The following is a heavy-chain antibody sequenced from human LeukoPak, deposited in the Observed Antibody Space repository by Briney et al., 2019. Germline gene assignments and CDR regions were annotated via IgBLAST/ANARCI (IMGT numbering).Heavy chain of an antibody. CDR1: VFTFSSYS. D-gene: IGHD3-22*01. Sequence: GGSLRLSCAASVFTFSSYSMNWVRQAPGKGLEWVSYISSSSSTIYYADSVKGRCTISRDNAKNPLYLQMNRLRDENTAVYYCARSDGTYYYDSSGYAPFDYWGQGTLVTVSS. CDR3: ARSDGTYYYDSSGYAPFDY. CDR2: ISSSSSTI. J-gene: IGHJ4*02. V-gene: IGHV3-48*02.